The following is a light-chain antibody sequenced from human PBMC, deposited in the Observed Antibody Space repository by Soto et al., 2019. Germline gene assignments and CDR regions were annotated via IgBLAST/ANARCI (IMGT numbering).Light chain of an antibody. CDR3: QQYGSSPWT. Sequence: IVMTQSPDTLSVSPGETVTLSCRASQSVRTNLAWYQHKPGQSPRLLIYGASSRATGIPDRFSGSGSGTDFTLTISSLQPEDFAVYYCQQYGSSPWTFGQGNKVDIK. CDR2: GAS. CDR1: QSVRTN. V-gene: IGKV3-20*01. J-gene: IGKJ1*01.